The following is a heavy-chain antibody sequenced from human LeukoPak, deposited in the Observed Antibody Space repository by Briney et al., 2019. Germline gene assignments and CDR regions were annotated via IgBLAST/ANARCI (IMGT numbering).Heavy chain of an antibody. CDR1: GDSISSGDYY. CDR2: TSSSGST. Sequence: PSETLSLTCTVSGDSISSGDYYWSWIRQPAGKGLEWIGRTSSSGSTNYNPSLKSRVTISVDTSKNQFSLSLRSLTAADTAVYYCASEEDGYNYWYFDLWGRGTQVTVSS. V-gene: IGHV4-61*02. CDR3: ASEEDGYNYWYFDL. D-gene: IGHD5-24*01. J-gene: IGHJ2*01.